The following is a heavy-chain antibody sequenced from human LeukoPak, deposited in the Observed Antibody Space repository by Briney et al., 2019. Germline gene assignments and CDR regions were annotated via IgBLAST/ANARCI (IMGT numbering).Heavy chain of an antibody. CDR1: GYTFTSYY. CDR2: INPSGGST. D-gene: IGHD2-2*02. J-gene: IGHJ6*02. CDR3: ARVWGYCSSTSCYSLYYYGMDV. Sequence: ASVKVSCKAPGYTFTSYYMHWVRQAPGQGLEWMGIINPSGGSTSYAQKFQGRVTMTRDTSTSTVYMELSSLRSEDTAVYYCARVWGYCSSTSCYSLYYYGMDVWGQGTTVTVSS. V-gene: IGHV1-46*01.